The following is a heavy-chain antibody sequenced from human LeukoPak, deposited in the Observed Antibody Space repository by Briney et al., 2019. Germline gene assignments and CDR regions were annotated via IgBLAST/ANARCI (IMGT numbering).Heavy chain of an antibody. D-gene: IGHD4-17*01. J-gene: IGHJ4*02. CDR1: GFTFSGSE. V-gene: IGHV3-48*03. CDR3: GRGDDYGDNSFDY. CDR2: ISTTGSTI. Sequence: PGGSLRLSCAASGFTFSGSEMNWVRQAPGKGLEWVSYISTTGSTIYYADSVKGRFTISRDNAKNSLYLQMSSLRAEDTAVYYCGRGDDYGDNSFDYWGQGTLVTVSS.